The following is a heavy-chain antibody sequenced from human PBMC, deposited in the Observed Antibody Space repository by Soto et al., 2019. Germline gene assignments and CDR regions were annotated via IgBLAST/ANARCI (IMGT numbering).Heavy chain of an antibody. CDR1: GFSFTNAW. V-gene: IGHV3-15*07. D-gene: IGHD1-1*01. CDR2: IKSKADGETA. CDR3: TTGVAGYNRFDY. J-gene: IGHJ4*02. Sequence: EVQLVESGGGLVKPGGSLRLSCVASGFSFTNAWMIWVRQAPGKGLEWVGHIKSKADGETADYATPVKGRFTISRDDSKNTVYLQMNSLKTDDTGVYYCTTGVAGYNRFDYWGQGTLVTFSS.